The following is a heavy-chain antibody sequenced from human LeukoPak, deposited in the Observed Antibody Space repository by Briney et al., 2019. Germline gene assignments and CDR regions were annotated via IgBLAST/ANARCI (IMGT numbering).Heavy chain of an antibody. CDR2: ISGSGDST. Sequence: GGSLRLSCAASGFTFSSYAMSWVRQVPGKGLEWVSVISGSGDSTYYADSVKGRFTISRDNSKNTLYLQMNSLRAEDTAVYYCAKDSGSYSYYYYGMDVWGQGTTVTVSS. V-gene: IGHV3-23*01. CDR1: GFTFSSYA. D-gene: IGHD1-26*01. CDR3: AKDSGSYSYYYYGMDV. J-gene: IGHJ6*02.